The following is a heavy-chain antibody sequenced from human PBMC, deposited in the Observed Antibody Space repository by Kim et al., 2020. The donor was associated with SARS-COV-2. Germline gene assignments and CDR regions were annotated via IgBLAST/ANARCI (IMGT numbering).Heavy chain of an antibody. Sequence: GRSLRLSCAASGFTFSSYGMHWVRQAPGKGLEWVAVISYDGSNKYYADSVKGRFTISRDNSKNTLYLQMNSLRAEDTAVYYCAKGGDGYNDDYNWFDPWGQGTLVTVSS. CDR3: AKGGDGYNDDYNWFDP. D-gene: IGHD5-12*01. CDR1: GFTFSSYG. CDR2: ISYDGSNK. J-gene: IGHJ5*02. V-gene: IGHV3-30*18.